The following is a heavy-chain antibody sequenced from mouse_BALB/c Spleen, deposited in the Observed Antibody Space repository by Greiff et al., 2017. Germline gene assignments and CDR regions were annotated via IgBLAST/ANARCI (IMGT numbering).Heavy chain of an antibody. CDR2: ISYSGST. Sequence: EVKLEESGPGLVKPSQSLSLTCTVTGYSITSDYVWYWIRQFPGNKLEWMGYISYSGSTSYNPSLKSRISITRDTSKNQFFLQLNSVTTEDTATYYCARRRTAIPYWYFDVWGAGTTVTVSS. J-gene: IGHJ1*01. CDR3: ARRRTAIPYWYFDV. CDR1: GYSITSDYV. V-gene: IGHV3-2*02. D-gene: IGHD1-2*01.